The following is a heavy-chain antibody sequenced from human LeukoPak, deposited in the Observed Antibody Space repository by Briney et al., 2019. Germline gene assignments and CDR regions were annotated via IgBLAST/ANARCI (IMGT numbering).Heavy chain of an antibody. Sequence: GGSLRLSCAASGFTLSDHCMEWVRQAPGKGLEWVSLTRNKVNSYTTEYAASVKGRFTISRDNSQNSLYLQTNSLKTEDTAVYYCARRGYYWYFDLWGRGTLVTVSS. V-gene: IGHV3-72*01. CDR1: GFTLSDHC. J-gene: IGHJ2*01. D-gene: IGHD2-15*01. CDR3: ARRGYYWYFDL. CDR2: TRNKVNSYTT.